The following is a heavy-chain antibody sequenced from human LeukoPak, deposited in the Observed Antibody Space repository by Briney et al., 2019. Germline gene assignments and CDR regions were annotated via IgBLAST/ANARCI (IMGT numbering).Heavy chain of an antibody. CDR1: GFTFSSYS. V-gene: IGHV3-53*01. Sequence: GGSLRLSYADSGFTFSSYSMIWVRQAPGKGLEWVSVIYSGGSTYYADSVKGRFTISRDNSKNTLYLQMNSLRAEDTAVYYCAREIYSGYDDWGQGTLVTVSS. J-gene: IGHJ4*02. D-gene: IGHD5-12*01. CDR3: AREIYSGYDD. CDR2: IYSGGST.